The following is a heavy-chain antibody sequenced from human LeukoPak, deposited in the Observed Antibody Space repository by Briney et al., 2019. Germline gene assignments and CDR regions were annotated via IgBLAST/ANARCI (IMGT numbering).Heavy chain of an antibody. CDR3: ATYTQHFGAPGGADY. CDR2: INKDGSEI. Sequence: GGSLRLSCAASGFTVSSNYMSWVRQAPGKGLEWVAAINKDGSEIQYVNSVKGRFTISRDNARNSVYLQMTSLGAEDTAVYYCATYTQHFGAPGGADYWGLGTLVTVSS. CDR1: GFTVSSNY. V-gene: IGHV3-7*01. D-gene: IGHD2-8*02. J-gene: IGHJ4*02.